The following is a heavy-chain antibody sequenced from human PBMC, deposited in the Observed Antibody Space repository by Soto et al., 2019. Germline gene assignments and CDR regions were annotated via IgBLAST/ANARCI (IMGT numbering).Heavy chain of an antibody. CDR3: ARDRSHDYGGNSYYFDY. Sequence: ASVKVSCKASGGTFSSYAISWVRQAPGQGLEWMGGIIPIFGTANYAQKFQGRVTITADESTSTAYMELRSLRSEDTAVYYCARDRSHDYGGNSYYFDYWGQGTLVTVSS. CDR2: IIPIFGTA. V-gene: IGHV1-69*13. CDR1: GGTFSSYA. J-gene: IGHJ4*02. D-gene: IGHD4-17*01.